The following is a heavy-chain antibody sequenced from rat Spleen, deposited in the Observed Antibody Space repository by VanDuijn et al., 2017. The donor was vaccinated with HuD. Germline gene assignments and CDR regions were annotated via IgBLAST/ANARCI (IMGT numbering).Heavy chain of an antibody. D-gene: IGHD1-4*01. V-gene: IGHV5-31*01. CDR2: ITNASGGT. CDR3: AREDGYNYGYWYFDF. CDR1: GFTFNYYW. J-gene: IGHJ1*01. Sequence: EVQLVESGGGLVQPGRSLKLSCVTSGFTFNYYWMTWIRQAPGKGLEWVASITNASGGTHYPDSVKGRFTISRDIAKSTLYLQMNNLRSEDTALYYCAREDGYNYGYWYFDFWGPGTMVTVSS.